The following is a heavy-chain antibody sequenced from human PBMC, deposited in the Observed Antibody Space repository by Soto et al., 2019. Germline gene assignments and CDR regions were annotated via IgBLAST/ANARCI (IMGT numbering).Heavy chain of an antibody. CDR3: VSLTTGTAWYAFDI. CDR2: ITSDGSST. D-gene: IGHD1-1*01. V-gene: IGHV3-74*01. CDR1: GFTFSSHC. Sequence: EVQLVESGGGLVQPGGSVRLSCASSGFTFSSHCMHWVRQVPGKGLVWVSRITSDGSSTNYADSVKGRFTISRGNAKNTLYLQMNSLRAEDTAVYYCVSLTTGTAWYAFDIWGHGTMVTVSS. J-gene: IGHJ3*02.